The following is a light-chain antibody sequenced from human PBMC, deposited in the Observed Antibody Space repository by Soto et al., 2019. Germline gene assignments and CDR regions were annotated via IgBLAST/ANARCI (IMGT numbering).Light chain of an antibody. CDR3: QQVDSYPRT. Sequence: DIQMTQSPSSLSASVGDRVTITCRASQSISSYLNWYQQKPGKAPKLLIYAASSLQSGVPSRFSGSGSGTDFSLTISSLHPEDVATYYCQQVDSYPRTFGQRGKADIK. CDR1: QSISSY. V-gene: IGKV1-39*01. CDR2: AAS. J-gene: IGKJ1*01.